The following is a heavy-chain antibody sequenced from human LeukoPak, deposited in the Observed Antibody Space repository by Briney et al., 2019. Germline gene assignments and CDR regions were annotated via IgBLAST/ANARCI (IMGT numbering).Heavy chain of an antibody. D-gene: IGHD4-23*01. J-gene: IGHJ4*02. CDR1: GGSISSHY. CDR2: IYYSGST. V-gene: IGHV4-59*11. Sequence: SETLSLTCTVSGGSISSHYWSWIRQPPGKGLEWVGYIYYSGSTNYNPSLKSRVTISVDTSKNQFSLKLSSVTAADRAVYYCARGVRGLRWTEASYYFDYWGQGTLVTVSS. CDR3: ARGVRGLRWTEASYYFDY.